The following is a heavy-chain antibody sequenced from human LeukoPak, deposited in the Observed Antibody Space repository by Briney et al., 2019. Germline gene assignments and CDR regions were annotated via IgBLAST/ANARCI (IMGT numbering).Heavy chain of an antibody. CDR2: TSGGGDIT. J-gene: IGHJ4*02. CDR3: VREDTPATANY. Sequence: GGSLRLSCAASGFNFANHAMSWVRQTPGKGLEWVSATSGGGDITYYADSVTGRFTISRDNSKDTLFLQMHSLRPGDTAVYYCVREDTPATANYWGQGTLVTISS. CDR1: GFNFANHA. D-gene: IGHD2-21*02. V-gene: IGHV3-23*01.